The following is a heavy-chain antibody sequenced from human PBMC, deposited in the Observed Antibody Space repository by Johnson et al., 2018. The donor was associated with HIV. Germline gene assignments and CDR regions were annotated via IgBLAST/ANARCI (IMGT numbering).Heavy chain of an antibody. V-gene: IGHV3-30*03. D-gene: IGHD6-6*01. J-gene: IGHJ3*02. CDR3: ARDQEQLVPWDAFDI. Sequence: QVQLVESGGGVVQPGRSLRLSCAASGFTFSSYGMHWVRQAPGKGLEWVAVISYDGSNKYYADSVKGRFTISRDNSKNTLYLQMKRLRAEDTAVYYCARDQEQLVPWDAFDIWGQGTMVTVSS. CDR2: ISYDGSNK. CDR1: GFTFSSYG.